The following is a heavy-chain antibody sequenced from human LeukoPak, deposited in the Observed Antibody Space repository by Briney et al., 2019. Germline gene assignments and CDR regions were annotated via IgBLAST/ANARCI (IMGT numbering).Heavy chain of an antibody. CDR2: FHKSGST. V-gene: IGHV4-39*01. J-gene: IGHJ2*01. CDR1: GGSITSDSYY. CDR3: ARLDRLGYYYDSSGYFGYFFDL. Sequence: SETLSLTCTVSGGSITSDSYYWGWIRQPPGKGLEWIGNFHKSGSTYCNSSLKSRVTISVDTSKNQFSLKLSSVTAADTAVYYCARLDRLGYYYDSSGYFGYFFDLWGRGTLVTVSS. D-gene: IGHD3-22*01.